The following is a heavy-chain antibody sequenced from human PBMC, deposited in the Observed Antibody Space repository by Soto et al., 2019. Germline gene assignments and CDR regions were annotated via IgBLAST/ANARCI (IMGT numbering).Heavy chain of an antibody. CDR2: IYYSGST. CDR1: GGSISSGGYY. D-gene: IGHD2-15*01. J-gene: IGHJ6*02. Sequence: PSETLSLTCTVSGGSISSGGYYWSWIRQHPGKGLEWIGYIYYSGSTYYNPSLKSRVTISVDTSKNQFSLKLSSVTAADTAVYYCARERRSGEARMDVWGPGTTVTVSS. V-gene: IGHV4-31*03. CDR3: ARERRSGEARMDV.